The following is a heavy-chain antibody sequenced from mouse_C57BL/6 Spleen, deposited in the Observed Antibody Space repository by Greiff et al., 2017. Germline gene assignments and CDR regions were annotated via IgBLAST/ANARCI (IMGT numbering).Heavy chain of an antibody. D-gene: IGHD1-1*01. J-gene: IGHJ4*01. CDR1: GFTFSDYG. Sequence: EVHLVESGGGLVKPGGSLKLSCAASGFTFSDYGMHWVRQAPEKGLEWVAYISSGSSTIYYADTVKGRFTISRDNAKNTLFLQMTSLRSEDTAMYYCARHYYGSPMDYWGQGTSVTVSS. V-gene: IGHV5-17*01. CDR3: ARHYYGSPMDY. CDR2: ISSGSSTI.